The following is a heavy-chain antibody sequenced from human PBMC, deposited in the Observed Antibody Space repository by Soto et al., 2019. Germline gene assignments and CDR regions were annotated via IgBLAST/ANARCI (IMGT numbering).Heavy chain of an antibody. CDR2: INAGNGNT. CDR1: GYTFTSYA. CDR3: ARGYYDILTGTYGMDV. Sequence: VSCKASGYTFTSYAMHWVRQAPGQRLEWMGWINAGNGNTKYSQKFQGRVTITRDTSASTAYMELSSLRSEDTAVYYCARGYYDILTGTYGMDVWGQGTTVTVSS. V-gene: IGHV1-3*01. J-gene: IGHJ6*02. D-gene: IGHD3-9*01.